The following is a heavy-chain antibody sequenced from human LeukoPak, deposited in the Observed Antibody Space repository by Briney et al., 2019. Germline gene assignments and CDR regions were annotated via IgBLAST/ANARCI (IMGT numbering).Heavy chain of an antibody. CDR3: ARDVVAARGSFDY. V-gene: IGHV4-38-2*02. D-gene: IGHD2-2*01. Sequence: PSETLSLTCTVSGNSISSGYYWGWIRQPPGKGLEWIGGIYHSGRTYYNPSLKSRVTISVDTSKNQFSLKLSSVTAADTAVYYCARDVVAARGSFDYWGQGTLVTVSS. CDR2: IYHSGRT. CDR1: GNSISSGYY. J-gene: IGHJ4*02.